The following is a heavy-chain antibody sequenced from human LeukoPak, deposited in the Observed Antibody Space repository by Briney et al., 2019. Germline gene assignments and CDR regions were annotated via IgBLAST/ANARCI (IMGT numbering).Heavy chain of an antibody. V-gene: IGHV3-23*01. CDR2: IRVSGGST. D-gene: IGHD1-7*01. CDR3: ARMNYVSSGWGAPFDY. CDR1: GFTFSSYA. J-gene: IGHJ4*02. Sequence: GGSLRLSCAASGFTFSSYAMSWVRQAPGKGLEWVSGIRVSGGSTYYADPVKGRFTISRDNSKNSLYLQMNSLRAEDTAVYYCARMNYVSSGWGAPFDYWGQGTLVTVSS.